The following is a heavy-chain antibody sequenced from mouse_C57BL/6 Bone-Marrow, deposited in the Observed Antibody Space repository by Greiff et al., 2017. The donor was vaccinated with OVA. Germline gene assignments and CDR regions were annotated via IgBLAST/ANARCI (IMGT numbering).Heavy chain of an antibody. CDR2: IDPSDSYT. V-gene: IGHV1-50*01. CDR3: AREGVTTVVSY. J-gene: IGHJ2*01. CDR1: GYTFTSYW. D-gene: IGHD1-1*01. Sequence: VQLQQPGAELVKPGASVKLSCKASGYTFTSYWMQWVKQRPGQGLEWIGEIDPSDSYTNYNQKFKGKATLTVDTSSSTAYMQLSSLTSEDSAVYYCAREGVTTVVSYWGQGTTLTVSS.